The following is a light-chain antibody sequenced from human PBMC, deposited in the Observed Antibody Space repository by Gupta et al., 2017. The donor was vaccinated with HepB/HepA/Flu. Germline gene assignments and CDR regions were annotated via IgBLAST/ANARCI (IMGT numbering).Light chain of an antibody. Sequence: SYELTQPPSVSVSPGQTASITCSGDKLGDKYSCWYQQKPGQSPVLVIYEGNKRPSGIPERFSGSNSGNTATLTIGGTQAMDEADYYCQAWDIKVFGGGTKLTVL. CDR2: EGN. CDR3: QAWDIKV. J-gene: IGLJ2*01. V-gene: IGLV3-1*01. CDR1: KLGDKY.